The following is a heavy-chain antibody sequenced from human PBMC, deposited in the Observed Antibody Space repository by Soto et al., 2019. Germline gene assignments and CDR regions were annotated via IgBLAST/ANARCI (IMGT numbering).Heavy chain of an antibody. CDR3: ATPACAATWCSPAHNLDH. J-gene: IGHJ4*02. CDR1: GGTFVRHV. Sequence: QVQLVQSGAEVKKPESSVKVSCKTSGGTFVRHVISWVRQAPGQGPEWMGKINPLSGISNYAQKFQARVNFTADTESSTAYMELSSLRSDDTAVYYWATPACAATWCSPAHNLDHWGQGTLVTVSS. CDR2: INPLSGIS. V-gene: IGHV1-69*09. D-gene: IGHD2-2*01.